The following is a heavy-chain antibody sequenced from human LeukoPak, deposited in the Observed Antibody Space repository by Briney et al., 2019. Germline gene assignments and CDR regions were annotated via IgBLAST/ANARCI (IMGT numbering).Heavy chain of an antibody. J-gene: IGHJ4*02. D-gene: IGHD3-3*01. CDR3: ARGDEWTIFGLLDY. CDR1: GGSFSGYY. V-gene: IGHV4-34*01. Sequence: SETLSLTCAVYGGSFSGYYWSWIRQPPGKGLEWIGEINHSGSTNYNPSLKSRVTISVDRSKNQFSLKLSSVTAADTAVYYCARGDEWTIFGLLDYWGQGTLVTVSS. CDR2: INHSGST.